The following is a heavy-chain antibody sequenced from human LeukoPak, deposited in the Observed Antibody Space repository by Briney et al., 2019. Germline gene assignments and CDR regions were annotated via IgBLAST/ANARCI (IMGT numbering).Heavy chain of an antibody. J-gene: IGHJ4*02. CDR2: IYSGGST. CDR1: GFTVSSNY. V-gene: IGHV3-66*01. D-gene: IGHD3-22*01. CDR3: AREGYDSSGSDY. Sequence: GGSLRLSCEASGFTVSSNYMSWVRQAPGKGLEWISVIYSGGSTYYADSVKGRFTISRDNSKNTLYLQMNSLRAEDTAVYYCAREGYDSSGSDYWGQGTLVTVSS.